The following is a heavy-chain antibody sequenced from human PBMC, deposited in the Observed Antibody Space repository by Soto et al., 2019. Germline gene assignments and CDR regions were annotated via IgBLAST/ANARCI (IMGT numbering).Heavy chain of an antibody. D-gene: IGHD6-19*01. CDR1: GFTFSDYA. V-gene: IGHV3-30*18. CDR2: VSHDGRNT. Sequence: VQLVESGGGVVQPGWSLRLSCAASGFTFSDYAMHWVRQAPGKGLEWVAVVSHDGRNTHYADSVKGRFTISRDSSKNTVSLEMXXXRAEDTAVYYCAKGGRQWLVTSDFNYWGQGALVTVSS. J-gene: IGHJ4*02. CDR3: AKGGRQWLVTSDFNY.